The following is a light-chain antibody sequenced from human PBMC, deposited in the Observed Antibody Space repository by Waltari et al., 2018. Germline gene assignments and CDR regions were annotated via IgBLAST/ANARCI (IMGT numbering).Light chain of an antibody. V-gene: IGKV1-27*01. Sequence: DIQMTQSPSSLSASLGDRVTITCRASQGISNYLAWYQQKPGKVPKLLIYAASTLQSGVPPRFSGSGAGTDFTLTISSLQPEDVATYYCQKYNSAPWTFGQGTKVEIK. CDR3: QKYNSAPWT. CDR2: AAS. CDR1: QGISNY. J-gene: IGKJ1*01.